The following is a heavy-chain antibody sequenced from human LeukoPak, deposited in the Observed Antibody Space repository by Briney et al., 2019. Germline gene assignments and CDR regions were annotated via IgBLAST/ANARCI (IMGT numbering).Heavy chain of an antibody. Sequence: GASVKVSCKASGYTFISYGMSWVRQAPGQGLEWMGWISAYNGNTNYAQKLQGRVTMTTDTSTSTAYMELRSLRSDDTAVYYCARDEMTTVTTNYYYYGMDVWGQGTTVTVSS. CDR2: ISAYNGNT. CDR1: GYTFISYG. CDR3: ARDEMTTVTTNYYYYGMDV. D-gene: IGHD4-17*01. V-gene: IGHV1-18*01. J-gene: IGHJ6*02.